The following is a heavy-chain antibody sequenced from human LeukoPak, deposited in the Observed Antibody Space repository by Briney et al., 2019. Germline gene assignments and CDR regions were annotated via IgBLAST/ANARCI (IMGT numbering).Heavy chain of an antibody. CDR1: GFTFSSYA. V-gene: IGHV3-23*01. J-gene: IGHJ4*02. CDR3: AKDSYDSSGSRYDY. CDR2: ISGTGGST. D-gene: IGHD3-22*01. Sequence: GGSLRLSCAASGFTFSSYATSWVRQAPGKGLEWVSAISGTGGSTWYADSVKGRVTISRDNSKNTLYLQMNSLRAEDTAVYYCAKDSYDSSGSRYDYWGQGTLVTVSS.